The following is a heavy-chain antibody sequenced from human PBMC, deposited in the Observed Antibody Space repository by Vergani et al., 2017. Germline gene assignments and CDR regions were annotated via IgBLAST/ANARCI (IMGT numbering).Heavy chain of an antibody. D-gene: IGHD5-18*01. V-gene: IGHV3-23*01. CDR3: AELYGDDGYSPF. CDR1: GFPFSGHT. Sequence: EVQLQESGGGLAQPGKSLMLSCAVSGFPFSGHTMSWVRATPGKGLEWISTISETGSTTYYADSVRGRFTISRDNSRNMVYLLLTNLRVEDTAIYYCAELYGDDGYSPFWGQGTLVTVSS. J-gene: IGHJ4*02. CDR2: ISETGSTT.